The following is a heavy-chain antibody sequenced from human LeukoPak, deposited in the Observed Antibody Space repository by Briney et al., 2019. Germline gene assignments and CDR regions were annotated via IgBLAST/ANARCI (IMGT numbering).Heavy chain of an antibody. V-gene: IGHV1-69*04. CDR1: GGTFSSYA. CDR2: IIPILGIA. CDR3: ARSGAAAGTDDAFDI. Sequence: SVKVSCKASGGTFSSYAISWVRQAPGQGLEWMGRIIPILGIANYAQKFQGRVTITADKSTSTAYMELSSLRSEDTAGYYCARSGAAAGTDDAFDIWGQGTMVTVSS. D-gene: IGHD6-13*01. J-gene: IGHJ3*02.